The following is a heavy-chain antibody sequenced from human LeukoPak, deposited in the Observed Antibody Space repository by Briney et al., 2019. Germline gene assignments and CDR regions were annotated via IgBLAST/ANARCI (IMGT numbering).Heavy chain of an antibody. Sequence: GGSLRLSCAASGFTFSTYAMSWVRRAPGKGPEWVSAISGSGGSTYYADSVKGRFTISRDKSKNTLYLQMNSLRAEDTAVYYCAKGVVWEPRDYFDYWGQGTLVTVSS. CDR1: GFTFSTYA. V-gene: IGHV3-23*01. J-gene: IGHJ4*02. CDR2: ISGSGGST. CDR3: AKGVVWEPRDYFDY. D-gene: IGHD2-8*02.